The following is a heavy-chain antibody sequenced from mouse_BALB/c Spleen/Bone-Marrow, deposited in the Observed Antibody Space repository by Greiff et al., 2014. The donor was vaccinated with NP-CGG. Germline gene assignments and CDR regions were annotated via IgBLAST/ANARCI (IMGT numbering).Heavy chain of an antibody. V-gene: IGHV2-2*01. CDR2: IWSGGST. CDR1: GFSLTSSG. J-gene: IGHJ2*01. Sequence: VKVVESGPGLVQPSQSLSITCTVSGFSLTSSGVHWVRLSPGKGLEWLGVIWSGGSTDYNAAFISRLSISKDNSKSQVFFKMNSLQPDDTAIYYCARTGTGAADYWGQGTTLAVSS. D-gene: IGHD4-1*01. CDR3: ARTGTGAADY.